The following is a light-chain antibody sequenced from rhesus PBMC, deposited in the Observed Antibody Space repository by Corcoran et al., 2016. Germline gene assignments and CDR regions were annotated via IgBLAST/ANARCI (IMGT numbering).Light chain of an antibody. Sequence: QSVLPQPPSASGAPGQSVTISCSGSSSNIGGNNVYWYQQLPGTAPKLLIYYSNQRPSGVPDRFSGYKSGTSASLAITGLRSEDEADCYCAAWDDSLSSYIFGAGTRLTVL. V-gene: IGLV1S4*01. J-gene: IGLJ1*01. CDR2: YSN. CDR3: AAWDDSLSSYI. CDR1: SSNIGGNN.